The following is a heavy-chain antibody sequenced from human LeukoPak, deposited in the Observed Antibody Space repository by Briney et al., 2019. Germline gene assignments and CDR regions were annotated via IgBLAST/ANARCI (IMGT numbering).Heavy chain of an antibody. J-gene: IGHJ4*02. CDR3: ARSPTDSSGYYLFDY. V-gene: IGHV3-33*01. CDR1: GFTFSSYG. Sequence: GGSLRLSCAASGFTFSSYGMHWVRQAPGKGLEWVAVIWYDGGNKYYADSVKGRFTISRDNSKNTLYLQMNSLRAEDTAVYYCARSPTDSSGYYLFDYWGQGTLVTVSS. CDR2: IWYDGGNK. D-gene: IGHD3-22*01.